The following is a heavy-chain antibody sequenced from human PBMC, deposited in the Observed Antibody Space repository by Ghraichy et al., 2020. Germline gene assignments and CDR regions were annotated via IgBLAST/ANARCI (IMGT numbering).Heavy chain of an antibody. CDR2: INAYNGNT. Sequence: ASVRGEGKASGHTFISYGITWVRQAPGQGLEWMGWINAYNGNTNYAQRLQDRVTMTTDTSTSIYYMELRSLKSDDTAVYYCARGTGDFYWSFDLWGRGTLVTVSS. V-gene: IGHV1-18*01. CDR1: GHTFISYG. CDR3: ARGTGDFYWSFDL. D-gene: IGHD7-27*01. J-gene: IGHJ2*01.